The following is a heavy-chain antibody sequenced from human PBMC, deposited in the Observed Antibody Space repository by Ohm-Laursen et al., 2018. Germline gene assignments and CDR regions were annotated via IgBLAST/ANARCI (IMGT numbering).Heavy chain of an antibody. V-gene: IGHV3-74*01. CDR1: GLTFSYYW. J-gene: IGHJ4*02. D-gene: IGHD1-26*01. CDR3: ARDRANGGSHHDY. Sequence: SLRLSCAASGLTFSYYWMHWVRQAPGKGLVWVSHIKNDGSTTTYADSVKGRFTISRDNARNTLYLEMNSLRAEDTAVYYCARDRANGGSHHDYWGQGTLVTVSS. CDR2: IKNDGSTT.